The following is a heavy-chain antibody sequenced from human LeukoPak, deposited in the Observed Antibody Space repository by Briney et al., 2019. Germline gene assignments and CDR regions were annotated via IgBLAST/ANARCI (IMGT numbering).Heavy chain of an antibody. CDR2: ISYDGSNK. J-gene: IGHJ3*02. D-gene: IGHD2-15*01. CDR1: GFTFSSYA. V-gene: IGHV3-30-3*01. CDR3: ARVGIIGYCSGGSCSGAFDI. Sequence: PGGSLRLSCAASGFTFSSYAMHWVRQAPGKGLEWGAVISYDGSNKYYADSVKGRFTISRDNSKNTLYLQMNSLRAEDTAVYYCARVGIIGYCSGGSCSGAFDIWGQGTMVTVFS.